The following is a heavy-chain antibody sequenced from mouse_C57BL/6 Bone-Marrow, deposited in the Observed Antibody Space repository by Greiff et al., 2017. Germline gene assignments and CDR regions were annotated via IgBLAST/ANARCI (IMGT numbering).Heavy chain of an antibody. CDR3: AIVRRYYYAMDY. CDR2: INYDGSST. CDR1: GFTFSDYY. D-gene: IGHD2-12*01. V-gene: IGHV5-16*01. Sequence: EVKLMESEGGLVQPGSSMKLSCTASGFTFSDYYMAWVRQVPEKGLEWVANINYDGSSTYYLDSLKSRFIISRYNAKNILYLQMSSLKSDDTATYYCAIVRRYYYAMDYWGQGTSVTVSS. J-gene: IGHJ4*01.